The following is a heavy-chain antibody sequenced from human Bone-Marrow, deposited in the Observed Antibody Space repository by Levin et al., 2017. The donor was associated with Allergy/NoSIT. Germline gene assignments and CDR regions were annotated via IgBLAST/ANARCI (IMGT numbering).Heavy chain of an antibody. CDR2: IWDDGSNQ. V-gene: IGHV3-33*01. Sequence: HTGGSLRLSCATSGFTFSSYGMQWVRQAPGKGLEWVAYIWDDGSNQDYADSVKGRFTISRDNSKSALNLQMNSLRAEDTAVYYCARWRGGTSNYYFDCWGQGTQVTVSS. CDR1: GFTFSSYG. J-gene: IGHJ4*02. D-gene: IGHD4-23*01. CDR3: ARWRGGTSNYYFDC.